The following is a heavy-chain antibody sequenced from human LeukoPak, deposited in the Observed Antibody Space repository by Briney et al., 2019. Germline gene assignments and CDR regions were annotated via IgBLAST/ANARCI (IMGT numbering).Heavy chain of an antibody. J-gene: IGHJ4*02. CDR1: GYTFSSYN. CDR2: ISAYNGNT. CDR3: ARDGPRYGDYIVN. Sequence: ASVKVSCKASGYTFSSYNMHWVRQAPGQGLEWMGWISAYNGNTNYAQKLQGRVTMTTDTSTSTAYMELRSLRSDDTAVYYCARDGPRYGDYIVNWGQGTLVTVSS. V-gene: IGHV1-18*04. D-gene: IGHD4-17*01.